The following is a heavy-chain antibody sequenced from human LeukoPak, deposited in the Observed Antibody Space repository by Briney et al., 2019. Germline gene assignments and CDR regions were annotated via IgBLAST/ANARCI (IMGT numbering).Heavy chain of an antibody. V-gene: IGHV1-69*06. J-gene: IGHJ6*03. CDR2: IIPLFGTA. CDR1: GGTFSSYA. D-gene: IGHD2-15*01. CDR3: ARSADCSGGSCHDYYYYYMDV. Sequence: SVKVSCKASGGTFSSYAISWVRQAPGQGLEWMGGIIPLFGTANYAQKFQGRVTITADKSTSTAYMELSSLRSEDTAVYYCARSADCSGGSCHDYYYYYMDVWGKGTTVTVSS.